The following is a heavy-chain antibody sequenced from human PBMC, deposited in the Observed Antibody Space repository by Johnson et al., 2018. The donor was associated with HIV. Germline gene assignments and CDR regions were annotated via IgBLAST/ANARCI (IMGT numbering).Heavy chain of an antibody. CDR2: ISYDGSNK. V-gene: IGHV3-30-3*01. Sequence: VQLVESGGGVVQPGRSLRLSCAASGFTFSSYAMHWVRPTPGKGLEWVAVISYDGSNKYYADSVKGRFTISRDNSKNTLYLQMNSLRAEDTAVYYCARESGHAFDIWGQGTVVTVSS. CDR1: GFTFSSYA. J-gene: IGHJ3*02. D-gene: IGHD3-3*01. CDR3: ARESGHAFDI.